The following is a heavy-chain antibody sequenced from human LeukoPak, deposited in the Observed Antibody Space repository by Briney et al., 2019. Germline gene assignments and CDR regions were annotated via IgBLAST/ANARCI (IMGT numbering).Heavy chain of an antibody. CDR1: GGSISSYY. J-gene: IGHJ6*02. CDR2: IYYSGST. CDR3: ARGALYCGSTSCLYYYYGMDV. V-gene: IGHV4-59*01. D-gene: IGHD2-2*01. Sequence: PSETLSLTCTVSGGSISSYYWSWIRQPPGKGLEWIGYIYYSGSTNYNPSLKSRVTISVDTSKNQFSLKLSSVTAADTAVYYCARGALYCGSTSCLYYYYGMDVWGQGTTVTVSS.